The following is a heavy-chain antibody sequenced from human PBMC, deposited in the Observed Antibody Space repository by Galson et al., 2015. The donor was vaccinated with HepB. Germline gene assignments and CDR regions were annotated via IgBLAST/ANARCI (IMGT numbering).Heavy chain of an antibody. CDR3: LKATYKPLLSGSDWFDP. CDR2: ISGDGGST. J-gene: IGHJ5*02. CDR1: GFSFSTFP. Sequence: SLRLSCAASGFSFSTFPMYWVRQAPGKGLEYVSAISGDGGSTYYGDSVKGRFTISRDNSKNTLYLHMSSLRPADTATFYCLKATYKPLLSGSDWFDPWGQGTLVTVSS. D-gene: IGHD1-14*01. V-gene: IGHV3-64D*06.